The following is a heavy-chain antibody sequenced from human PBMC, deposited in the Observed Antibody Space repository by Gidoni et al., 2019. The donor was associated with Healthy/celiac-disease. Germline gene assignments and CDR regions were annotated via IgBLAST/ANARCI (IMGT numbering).Heavy chain of an antibody. D-gene: IGHD2-15*01. Sequence: GEINHSGSTNYNPSLKSRVTISVDTSKNQFSLKLSSVTAADTAVYYCARWSRRSKYCSGGSCPPNRVGMDVWGQGTTVTVSS. CDR2: INHSGST. V-gene: IGHV4-34*01. J-gene: IGHJ6*02. CDR3: ARWSRRSKYCSGGSCPPNRVGMDV.